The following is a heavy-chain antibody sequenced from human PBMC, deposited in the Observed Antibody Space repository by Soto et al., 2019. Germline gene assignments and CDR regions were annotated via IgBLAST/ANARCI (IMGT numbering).Heavy chain of an antibody. J-gene: IGHJ4*02. CDR3: AYLGAGVWANGYGCFDS. Sequence: QITLKESGPALVEPTQTLTLTCTFSWFSLSTSGVGVGWIRQPPGTALEWLALIYGADDKRYSPSLKSRLTITKDTSNSHVGFTMTYMDPLHTATSSCAYLGAGVWANGYGCFDSWGQGTLVTVS. CDR1: WFSLSTSGVG. V-gene: IGHV2-5*02. D-gene: IGHD2-15*01. CDR2: IYGADDK.